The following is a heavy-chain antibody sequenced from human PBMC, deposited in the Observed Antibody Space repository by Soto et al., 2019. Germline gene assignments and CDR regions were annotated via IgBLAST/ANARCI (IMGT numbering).Heavy chain of an antibody. CDR3: ARSLWFGELH. D-gene: IGHD3-10*01. CDR2: IYWDNDK. V-gene: IGHV2-5*02. J-gene: IGHJ4*02. CDR1: GFSLSTTGVG. Sequence: KESGPTLVKPTQTLTLTCSVSGFSLSTTGVGVGWIRQSPGKALEWLAIIYWDNDKRYSPSLKSRVTITKDTSKNQVVLTVTNMDPVDTGTYYCARSLWFGELHWGQGALVTVSS.